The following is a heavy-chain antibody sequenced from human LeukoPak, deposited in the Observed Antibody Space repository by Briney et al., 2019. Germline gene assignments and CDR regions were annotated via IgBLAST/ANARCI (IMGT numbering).Heavy chain of an antibody. Sequence: SETLSLTCTVSGGSISNYYWSWIRQPPGKGLEWIGYIYYTGSTNYNPSLKSRVTMSLDTSKNQFSLKLRSVTAADTAVYYCARGGNRYRYDYWGQGTLVTVSS. CDR2: IYYTGST. J-gene: IGHJ4*02. CDR3: ARGGNRYRYDY. V-gene: IGHV4-59*12. D-gene: IGHD1-14*01. CDR1: GGSISNYY.